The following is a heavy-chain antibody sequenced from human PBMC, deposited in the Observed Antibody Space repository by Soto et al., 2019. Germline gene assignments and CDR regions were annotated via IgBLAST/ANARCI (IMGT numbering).Heavy chain of an antibody. CDR2: ISGSGGST. J-gene: IGHJ4*02. CDR1: GFTFSSYA. V-gene: IGHV3-23*01. CDR3: AKDQGLKYDFWSGYYFDY. D-gene: IGHD3-3*01. Sequence: LRLSCAASGFTFSSYAMSWVRQAPGKGLEWVSAISGSGGSTYYADSVKGRFTISRDNSKNTLYLQMNSLRAEDTAVYYCAKDQGLKYDFWSGYYFDYWGQGTLVTVSS.